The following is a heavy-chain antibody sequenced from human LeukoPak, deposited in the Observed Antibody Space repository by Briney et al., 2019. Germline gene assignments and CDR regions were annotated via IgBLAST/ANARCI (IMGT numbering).Heavy chain of an antibody. J-gene: IGHJ4*02. V-gene: IGHV3-23*01. CDR3: AKGSGGSCYTSSDY. CDR2: ISGSDGST. D-gene: IGHD2-15*01. Sequence: GGSLRLSCAASGFTFSGSAMHWVRQAPGKGLEWVSVISGSDGSTYYADSVKGRFTISRDNSKNTLYLQMNSLRAEDTAVYYCAKGSGGSCYTSSDYWGQGTLVTVSS. CDR1: GFTFSGSA.